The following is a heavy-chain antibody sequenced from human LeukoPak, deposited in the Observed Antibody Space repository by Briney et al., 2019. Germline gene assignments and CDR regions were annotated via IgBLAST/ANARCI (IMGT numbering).Heavy chain of an antibody. D-gene: IGHD4-23*01. V-gene: IGHV1-8*02. J-gene: IGHJ4*02. CDR3: ATELRWKDH. CDR2: MKPNSGNT. CDR1: GYTFTGYY. Sequence: ASVKVSCKASGYTFTGYYMHWVRQAPGQGLEWMGYMKPNSGNTGYAQKFQGRVTITRDTSISTAYMELSSLTSEDTAVYYCATELRWKDHWGQGTLVTVSS.